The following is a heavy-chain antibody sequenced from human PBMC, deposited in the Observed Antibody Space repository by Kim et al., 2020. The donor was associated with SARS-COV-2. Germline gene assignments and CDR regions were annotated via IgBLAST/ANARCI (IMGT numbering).Heavy chain of an antibody. CDR2: TSSRTFTI. D-gene: IGHD3-22*01. Sequence: GGSLRLSCAASGFTFGNYEMNWVRQAPGKGLEWVAYTSSRTFTIYYADSVKGRFTISRDNAKNSLYLQMRSRRAEDTAVYYCARGPGAVYECYFDYWGQGTLVTVSS. V-gene: IGHV3-48*03. J-gene: IGHJ4*02. CDR1: GFTFGNYE. CDR3: ARGPGAVYECYFDY.